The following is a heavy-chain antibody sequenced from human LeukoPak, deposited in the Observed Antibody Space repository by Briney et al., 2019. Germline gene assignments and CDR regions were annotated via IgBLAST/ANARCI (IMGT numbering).Heavy chain of an antibody. CDR1: GFTFSSYA. D-gene: IGHD6-19*01. J-gene: IGHJ4*02. Sequence: GGSLRLSCAASGFTFSSYAMHWVRQAPGKGLEWVAVISYDGSNKYYADSVKGRFTISRDNSKNTLYLQMNSLRAEDTAVYYCAREGPGELRAVVGAFDYWGQGTLVTVSS. CDR3: AREGPGELRAVVGAFDY. V-gene: IGHV3-30*04. CDR2: ISYDGSNK.